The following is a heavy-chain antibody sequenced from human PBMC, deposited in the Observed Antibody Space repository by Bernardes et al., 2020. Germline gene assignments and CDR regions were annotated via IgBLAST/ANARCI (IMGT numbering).Heavy chain of an antibody. CDR2: INCNGSNT. Sequence: GSMRLSCSASGFTFSNHWMHWVRHPPGRGLEWVSRINCNGSNTSYADSVKGRFTISRDNAKNSLFLQMNSLRAEDTAFYYCARYVGANYFFDYWGQGTLVTVSS. V-gene: IGHV3-74*01. J-gene: IGHJ4*02. D-gene: IGHD1-26*01. CDR1: GFTFSNHW. CDR3: ARYVGANYFFDY.